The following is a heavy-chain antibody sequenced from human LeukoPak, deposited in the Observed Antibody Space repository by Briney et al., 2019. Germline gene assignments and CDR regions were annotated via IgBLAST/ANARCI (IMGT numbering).Heavy chain of an antibody. J-gene: IGHJ4*02. D-gene: IGHD5-18*01. CDR3: VRVTHSSYSYGYGHGDY. CDR2: IWYDGSNK. Sequence: PGGSLRLSCAASGFTFSSYGMHWVCQAPGKGLEWVAVIWYDGSNKYYADSVKGRFTISRDNSKNTLYLQMNSLRAEDTAVYYCVRVTHSSYSYGYGHGDYWGQGTLVTVSS. V-gene: IGHV3-33*01. CDR1: GFTFSSYG.